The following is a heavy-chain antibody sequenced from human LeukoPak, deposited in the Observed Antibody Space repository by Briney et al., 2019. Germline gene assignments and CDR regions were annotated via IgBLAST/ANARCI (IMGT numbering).Heavy chain of an antibody. CDR1: GGSIRTYY. J-gene: IGHJ6*03. CDR3: ARAKGDYDFWSGYHYYYYHMDV. CDR2: IYMSGST. D-gene: IGHD3-3*01. V-gene: IGHV4-4*07. Sequence: PSETPSLTCAVSGGSIRTYYWNWIRQSAGKGLEWIGRIYMSGSTNYNPSLRSRVSMSVDTSKSQFSLKLSSVTAADTAVYYCARAKGDYDFWSGYHYYYYHMDVGGKGTTVTVSS.